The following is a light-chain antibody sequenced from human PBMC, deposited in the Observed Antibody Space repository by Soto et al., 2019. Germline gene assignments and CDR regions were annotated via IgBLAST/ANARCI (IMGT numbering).Light chain of an antibody. Sequence: QSALTQPASVSGSPGQSITISCTGTSSEVGGYNYVSWYQQHPGKGPKLMIYEVSNRPSGVSNRFSGSKSGNTASLTISGLHAEDEADYYCSSYTSSSTRVFGTGTKVTVL. CDR1: SSEVGGYNY. J-gene: IGLJ1*01. V-gene: IGLV2-14*01. CDR3: SSYTSSSTRV. CDR2: EVS.